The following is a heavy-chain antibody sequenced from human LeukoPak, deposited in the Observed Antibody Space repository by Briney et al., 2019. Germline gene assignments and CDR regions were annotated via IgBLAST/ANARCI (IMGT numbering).Heavy chain of an antibody. D-gene: IGHD3-22*01. CDR3: WRGPTNMIVVEHAFDV. CDR2: INHSGGT. J-gene: IGHJ3*01. CDR1: GGSFSGYY. Sequence: SETLSLTCAVYGGSFSGYYWSWIRQPPGKGLEWIWEINHSGGTNYYPDPKSRGTITVGNTKNHFLLKLSTGTTADTAAVYCWRGPTNMIVVEHAFDVWGQGTMVTVSS. V-gene: IGHV4-34*01.